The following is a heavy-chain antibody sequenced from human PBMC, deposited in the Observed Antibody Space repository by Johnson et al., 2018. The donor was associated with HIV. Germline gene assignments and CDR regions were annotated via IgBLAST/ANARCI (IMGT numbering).Heavy chain of an antibody. CDR1: GFTFSSYA. D-gene: IGHD1-26*01. J-gene: IGHJ3*02. CDR3: ARGWELLTPAFDI. Sequence: VQLVESGGGLVKPGGSLRLSCAASGFTFSSYAMHWVRQAPGKGLEWVSVIYSGGNTYYADSVKGRFTISRDNSKNTLYLQMNSLRVEDTAVYYCARGWELLTPAFDIWGQGTMVTVSS. CDR2: IYSGGNT. V-gene: IGHV3-66*01.